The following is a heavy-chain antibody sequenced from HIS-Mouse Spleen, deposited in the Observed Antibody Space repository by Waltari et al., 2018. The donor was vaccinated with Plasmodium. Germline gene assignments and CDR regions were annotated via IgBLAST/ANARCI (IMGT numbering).Heavy chain of an antibody. J-gene: IGHJ4*02. CDR2: INHSGST. V-gene: IGHV4-34*01. CDR3: ARGVGYCSGGSCDHYFDY. D-gene: IGHD2-15*01. Sequence: QVQLQQWGAGLLKPSETLSLTCAVYGGSFSGYYWSWIRQPPGKGLEWIGEINHSGSTTYNPSLNGRVTISVDTSKNQFSLKLSSVTAADTAVYYCARGVGYCSGGSCDHYFDYWGQGTLVTVSS. CDR1: GGSFSGYY.